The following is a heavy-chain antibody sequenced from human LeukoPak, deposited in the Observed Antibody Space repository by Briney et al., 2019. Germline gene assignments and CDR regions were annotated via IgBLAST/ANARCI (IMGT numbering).Heavy chain of an antibody. CDR3: ARHITNSGSAFDL. Sequence: SETLSLTCTVSDGSISGYYWGWIRQAPGRGLEWIAYIHYTGINNYNPSLKSRAAISVDTSTNQFSLKLTSVTAADTAMYYCARHITNSGSAFDLWGRGTLVTVSS. CDR2: IHYTGIN. CDR1: DGSISGYY. D-gene: IGHD3-10*01. V-gene: IGHV4-59*08. J-gene: IGHJ2*01.